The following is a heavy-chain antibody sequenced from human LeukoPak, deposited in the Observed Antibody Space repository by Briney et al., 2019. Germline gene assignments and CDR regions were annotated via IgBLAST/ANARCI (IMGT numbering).Heavy chain of an antibody. CDR1: GFTFDDYA. CDR2: ISWKSGSI. CDR3: AKGAFAYYYGSGSYYFDY. D-gene: IGHD3-10*01. J-gene: IGHJ4*02. Sequence: GGSLRLSCAASGFTFDDYAMHWVRQAPGKGLEWVSGISWKSGSIGHADSVKGGFTISRDNAKNSLYLQMNSLRAEDMALYYCAKGAFAYYYGSGSYYFDYWGQGTLVTVSS. V-gene: IGHV3-9*03.